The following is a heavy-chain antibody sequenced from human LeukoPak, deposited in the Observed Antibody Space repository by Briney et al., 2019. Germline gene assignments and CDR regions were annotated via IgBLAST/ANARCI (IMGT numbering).Heavy chain of an antibody. CDR2: ISYDGSNK. D-gene: IGHD1-1*01. CDR3: ARALFVWTTGTTRDAFDI. Sequence: QPGGSLRLSCAASGFTFSSYAMHWVRQAPGKGLEWVAVISYDGSNKYYADSVKGRFTISRDNSQNTLYLQMNSLRDEDTAVYYCARALFVWTTGTTRDAFDIWGQGTMVIVSS. V-gene: IGHV3-30*14. CDR1: GFTFSSYA. J-gene: IGHJ3*02.